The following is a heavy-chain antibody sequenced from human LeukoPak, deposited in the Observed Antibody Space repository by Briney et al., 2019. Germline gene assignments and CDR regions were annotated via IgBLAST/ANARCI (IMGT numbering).Heavy chain of an antibody. CDR2: SNPNSGGT. V-gene: IGHV1-2*02. CDR1: GYTFTGYY. J-gene: IGHJ5*02. CDR3: ARDHRYCSSTSCYNWFDP. Sequence: GASVKVSCKASGYTFTGYYMHWVRQAPGQGLEWMGWSNPNSGGTNYAQKFQGRVTMTRDTSISTAYMELSRLRSDDTAVYYCARDHRYCSSTSCYNWFDPWGQGILVTVSS. D-gene: IGHD2-2*01.